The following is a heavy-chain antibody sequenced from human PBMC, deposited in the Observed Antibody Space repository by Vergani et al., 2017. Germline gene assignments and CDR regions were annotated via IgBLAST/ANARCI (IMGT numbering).Heavy chain of an antibody. D-gene: IGHD2-2*01. Sequence: VQLQESGPGLVKPSETLSLTCAVSGYSISSGYYWGWIRQPPGKGLEWVANIKQDGSEKYYVDSVKGRFTISRDNAKNSLYLQMNSLRAEDTAVYYCARLTSSPSSYWGQGTLVTVSS. CDR3: ARLTSSPSSY. V-gene: IGHV3-7*01. J-gene: IGHJ4*02. CDR2: IKQDGSEK. CDR1: GYSISSGYY.